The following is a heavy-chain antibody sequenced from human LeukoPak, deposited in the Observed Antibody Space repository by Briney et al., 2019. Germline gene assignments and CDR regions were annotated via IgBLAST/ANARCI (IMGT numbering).Heavy chain of an antibody. D-gene: IGHD5-18*01. CDR1: GYTFTSNG. J-gene: IGHJ4*02. V-gene: IGHV1-18*01. CDR3: ASVAGGHSYGYEDY. CDR2: ISPYSGNT. Sequence: ASVKVSCKASGYTFTSNGISWVRQAPGQGLEWMGWISPYSGNTNFPQNLQGRVTMTTDTDARTAYMELRSLRSDDTAMYYCASVAGGHSYGYEDYWGQGTLVTVPS.